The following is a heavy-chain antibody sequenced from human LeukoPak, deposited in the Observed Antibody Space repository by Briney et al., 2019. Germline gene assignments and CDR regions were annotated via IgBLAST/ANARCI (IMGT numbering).Heavy chain of an antibody. J-gene: IGHJ4*02. CDR1: GFTFSNSA. V-gene: IGHV3-23*01. CDR3: AKDWSCDF. Sequence: GGSLRLSFAASGFTFSNSAMTWVRQAPGKGLEWVSAISDSGGKTHYADSVKGRFTISRDNSKNTLYLQMNSLRVEDTAIYYCAKDWSCDFWGQGTLITVSS. CDR2: ISDSGGKT. D-gene: IGHD1-26*01.